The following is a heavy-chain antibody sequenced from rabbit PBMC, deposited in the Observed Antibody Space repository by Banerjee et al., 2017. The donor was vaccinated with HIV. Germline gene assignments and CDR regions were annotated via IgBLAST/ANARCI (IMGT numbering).Heavy chain of an antibody. V-gene: IGHV1S45*01. Sequence: QEQLEESGGGLVRPEGSLTLTCKASGFDLSSYYYMCWVRQAPGKGLEWIACIYTRNGNTYYATWAKGRFTISKTSSTTVTLQMTSLTAADTATYFCARGGGAGYGTATDLWGPGTLVTVS. CDR3: ARGGGAGYGTATDL. D-gene: IGHD7-1*01. CDR1: GFDLSSYYY. CDR2: IYTRNGNT. J-gene: IGHJ4*01.